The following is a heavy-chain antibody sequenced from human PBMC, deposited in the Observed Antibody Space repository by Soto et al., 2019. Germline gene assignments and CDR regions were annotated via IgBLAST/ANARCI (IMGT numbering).Heavy chain of an antibody. CDR3: AKDIRRWSIADVYWYFDL. V-gene: IGHV3-9*01. Sequence: EVQLVESGGGLVQPGRSLRLSCAASGFTFDDYAMHWVRQAPGKGLEWGSGISWNSGSIGYADSVKGRFTISRDNAKNSLYLQMNSLRAEDTALYYCAKDIRRWSIADVYWYFDLWGRGTLVTVSS. J-gene: IGHJ2*01. D-gene: IGHD6-6*01. CDR2: ISWNSGSI. CDR1: GFTFDDYA.